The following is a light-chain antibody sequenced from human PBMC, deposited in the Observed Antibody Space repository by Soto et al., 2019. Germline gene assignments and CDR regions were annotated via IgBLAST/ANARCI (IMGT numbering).Light chain of an antibody. CDR1: QSVSRNF. J-gene: IGKJ1*01. V-gene: IGKV3-20*01. CDR3: QQCGSSPGT. CDR2: GTS. Sequence: EIVLTQSPGTLSLSPGERASLSCRAGQSVSRNFLAWDQQKPGQAPRLLIYGTSTRATGIPDRFSGSGSGTDFTLTITRLEPEDFAVYYCQQCGSSPGTFGQGTKVEIK.